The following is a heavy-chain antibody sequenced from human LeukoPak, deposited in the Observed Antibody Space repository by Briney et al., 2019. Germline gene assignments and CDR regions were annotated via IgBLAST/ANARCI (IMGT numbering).Heavy chain of an antibody. CDR3: ARDPGDGYNHYYGMDV. CDR1: GFTFSDYY. J-gene: IGHJ6*02. Sequence: PGGSLRLSCAASGFTFSDYYMSWIRQAPGKGLEWVSYISSSGSTIYYADSVKGRFTISRDNAKNSLYLQMNSLRAEDTAVYYCARDPGDGYNHYYGMDVGGQGTTVTVSS. V-gene: IGHV3-11*01. CDR2: ISSSGSTI. D-gene: IGHD5-24*01.